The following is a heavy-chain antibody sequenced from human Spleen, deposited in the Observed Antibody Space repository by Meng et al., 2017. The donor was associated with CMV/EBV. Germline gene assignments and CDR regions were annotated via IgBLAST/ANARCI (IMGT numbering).Heavy chain of an antibody. Sequence: ASVKVSCKASGYTFTGYYMHWVRQAPGQGLEWMGWINPNSGGTNYAQKFQGRVTMTRDTSISTAYMELSRLRSDDTAVYYCARAPGAPYFYGMDVWGQGTTVTVSS. D-gene: IGHD4-17*01. J-gene: IGHJ6*02. CDR3: ARAPGAPYFYGMDV. CDR1: GYTFTGYY. CDR2: INPNSGGT. V-gene: IGHV1-2*02.